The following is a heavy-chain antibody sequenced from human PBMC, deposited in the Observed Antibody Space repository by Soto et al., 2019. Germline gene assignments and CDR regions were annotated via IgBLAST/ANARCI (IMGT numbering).Heavy chain of an antibody. V-gene: IGHV4-30-2*01. J-gene: IGHJ5*02. CDR3: ARFNSGYDWVYNWFDP. Sequence: QLQLQESGSGLVKPSQTLSLTCAVSGGSISSGGYSWSWIRQPPGKGLEWIGYIYHSGSTYYNPSLKSRVTISVDRSKNQFSLKLSSVTAADTAVYYCARFNSGYDWVYNWFDPWGQGTLVTVSS. CDR2: IYHSGST. D-gene: IGHD5-12*01. CDR1: GGSISSGGYS.